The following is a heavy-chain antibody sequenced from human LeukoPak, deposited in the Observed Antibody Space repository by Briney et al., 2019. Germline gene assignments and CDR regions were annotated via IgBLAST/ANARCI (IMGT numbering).Heavy chain of an antibody. D-gene: IGHD6-13*01. J-gene: IGHJ4*02. CDR3: ARDRGIAAAESYFDY. CDR1: GGSISSGGYS. Sequence: SETLSLTCAVSGGSISSGGYSWSWIRQPPGRGLEWIGYIYYSGSTNYNPSLKSRVTISVDTSKNQFSLKLSSVTAADTAVYYCARDRGIAAAESYFDYWGQGTLVTVSS. CDR2: IYYSGST. V-gene: IGHV4-61*08.